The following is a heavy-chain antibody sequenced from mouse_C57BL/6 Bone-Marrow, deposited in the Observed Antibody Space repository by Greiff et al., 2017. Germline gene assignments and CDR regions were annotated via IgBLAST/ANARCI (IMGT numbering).Heavy chain of an antibody. Sequence: EVKLVESEGGLVQPGSSMKLSCTASGFTFSDYYMAWVRQVPEKGLEWVANINYDGSSTYYLDSLKSRFIISRDHAKNILYLQMSSLKSEDTATYYCARDDYYGSWFAYWGQGTLVTVSA. J-gene: IGHJ3*01. V-gene: IGHV5-16*01. CDR1: GFTFSDYY. CDR2: INYDGSST. CDR3: ARDDYYGSWFAY. D-gene: IGHD1-1*01.